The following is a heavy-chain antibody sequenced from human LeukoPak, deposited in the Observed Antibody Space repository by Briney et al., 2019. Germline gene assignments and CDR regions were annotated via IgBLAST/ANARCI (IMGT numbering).Heavy chain of an antibody. D-gene: IGHD4-17*01. J-gene: IGHJ4*02. CDR1: GFTFSSYG. CDR3: AKVGLRLGGDY. Sequence: GGSLRHSCAVSGFTFSSYGMSWVRQAPGKGLEWVSGISNSGGSTYYADSVKGRFTISRDNSKNTLYLQMNSLRAEDTAVYYCAKVGLRLGGDYWGQGTLVTVSS. V-gene: IGHV3-23*01. CDR2: ISNSGGST.